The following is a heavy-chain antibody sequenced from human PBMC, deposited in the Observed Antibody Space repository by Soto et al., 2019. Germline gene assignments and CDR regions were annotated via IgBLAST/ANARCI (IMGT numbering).Heavy chain of an antibody. CDR3: ARRNVLAGLTSFDY. D-gene: IGHD3-3*02. Sequence: SETLSLTCAVSGGSISSGGYSWSWIRQPPGKGLEWIGYIYHSGSTYYNPSLKSRVTISVDRSKNQFSLKLSSVTAADTAVYYCARRNVLAGLTSFDYWGQGTLVTVSS. CDR2: IYHSGST. V-gene: IGHV4-30-2*01. J-gene: IGHJ4*02. CDR1: GGSISSGGYS.